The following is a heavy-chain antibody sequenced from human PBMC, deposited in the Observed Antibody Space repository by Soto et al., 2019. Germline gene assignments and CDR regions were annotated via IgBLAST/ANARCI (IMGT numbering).Heavy chain of an antibody. Sequence: EVQLLESGGGLVQPGGSLRLSCAASGFTFSSYAMSWVRQAPGKGLEWVSSVSGSSGSKSYADSVKGRFTISRDNSKSTVYLKMKSLRAEETAVYFCAKDWCSGTTCYCLENWGQGTLVTVSS. CDR2: VSGSSGSK. D-gene: IGHD1-7*01. V-gene: IGHV3-23*01. CDR3: AKDWCSGTTCYCLEN. CDR1: GFTFSSYA. J-gene: IGHJ4*02.